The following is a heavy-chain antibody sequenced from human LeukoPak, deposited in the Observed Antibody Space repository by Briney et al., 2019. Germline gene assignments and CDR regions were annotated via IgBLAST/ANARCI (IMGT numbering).Heavy chain of an antibody. V-gene: IGHV3-74*01. D-gene: IGHD1-14*01. CDR2: INSDGSST. J-gene: IGHJ4*02. CDR3: VREPQAEYYFDY. Sequence: GGSLRLSCAASGFTLSSYWMHWVRQAPGKGLVWVSRINSDGSSTTYADSVKGRFTISRDNAKNTLYLQMNSLRAEDTAVYYCVREPQAEYYFDYWGQGTLVTVSS. CDR1: GFTLSSYW.